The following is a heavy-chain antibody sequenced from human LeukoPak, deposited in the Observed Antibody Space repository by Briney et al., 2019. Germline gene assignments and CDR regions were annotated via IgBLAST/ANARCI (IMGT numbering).Heavy chain of an antibody. CDR1: GGSISSSSYY. CDR3: ARHWPVDPVTEYYFDY. V-gene: IGHV4-39*01. Sequence: SETLSLTCTVSGGSISSSSYYWGWIRQPPGKGLEWIGSLYYSGSTNYNPSLKSRVTISVDTSKNQFSLKLSSVTAADTAVYYCARHWPVDPVTEYYFDYWGQGTLVTVSS. CDR2: LYYSGST. D-gene: IGHD4-17*01. J-gene: IGHJ4*02.